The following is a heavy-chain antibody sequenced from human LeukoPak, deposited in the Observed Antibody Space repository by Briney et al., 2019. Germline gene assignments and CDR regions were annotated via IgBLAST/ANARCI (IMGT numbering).Heavy chain of an antibody. V-gene: IGHV1-69*01. D-gene: IGHD4-17*01. CDR3: ASGDPDYGDYGGYFQH. CDR1: GGTFSSYA. J-gene: IGHJ1*01. Sequence: GSSVKVSCKASGGTFSSYAISWVRQAPGQGLEWMGGIIPIFGTANYAQKFQGRVTITADESTSTAYMELSSLRSEDTAVYYCASGDPDYGDYGGYFQHWGQGTLVTVSS. CDR2: IIPIFGTA.